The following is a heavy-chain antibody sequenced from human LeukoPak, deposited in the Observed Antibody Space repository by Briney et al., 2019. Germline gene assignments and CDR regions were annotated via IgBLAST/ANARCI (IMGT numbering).Heavy chain of an antibody. CDR3: ARDEVLTQQQLAIYYYYGMDV. CDR1: GGSFSGYY. J-gene: IGHJ6*02. Sequence: PSETLSLTCAVYGGSFSGYYWSWIRQPPGKGLEWIGEINHRGSTNFNPSLKSRVTMSVDTTQRQFSLRLSSVTAAATAVYYCARDEVLTQQQLAIYYYYGMDVWGQGTTVTVSS. CDR2: INHRGST. D-gene: IGHD6-13*01. V-gene: IGHV4-34*01.